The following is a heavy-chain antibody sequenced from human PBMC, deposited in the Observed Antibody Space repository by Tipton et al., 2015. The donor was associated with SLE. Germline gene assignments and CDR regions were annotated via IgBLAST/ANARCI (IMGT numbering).Heavy chain of an antibody. CDR3: ARERQLGL. V-gene: IGHV1-18*04. J-gene: IGHJ5*02. CDR2: ISGYNGDT. D-gene: IGHD6-13*01. CDR1: GYTSTTYY. Sequence: QSGPEVKKPGASVKVSCKASGYTSTTYYMHWVRQAPGQGLEWMGWISGYNGDTHYAQKLQGRVTMTTDTSTTTAYMELRSLRSDDTAVYYCARERQLGLWGQGTLVTVSS.